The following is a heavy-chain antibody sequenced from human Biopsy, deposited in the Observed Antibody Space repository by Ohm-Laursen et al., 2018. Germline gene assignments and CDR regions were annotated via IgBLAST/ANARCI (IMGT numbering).Heavy chain of an antibody. D-gene: IGHD3-22*01. V-gene: IGHV4-59*01. J-gene: IGHJ2*01. Sequence: SETLSLTWTVSGDSISSYYWSWIRQPPGKGLEWIGYVYYTGSTDYNPSLQSRVTISVDTSKNHFSLRLRSVIPADTAIYYCARDRGYYSDRTVPGYFDLWGRGTLVTVSS. CDR2: VYYTGST. CDR3: ARDRGYYSDRTVPGYFDL. CDR1: GDSISSYY.